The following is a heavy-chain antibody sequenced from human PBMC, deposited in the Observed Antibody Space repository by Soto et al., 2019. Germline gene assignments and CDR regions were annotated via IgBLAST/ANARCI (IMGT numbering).Heavy chain of an antibody. CDR2: ISGSGGST. Sequence: EVQLLESGGGLVQPGGSLRISCAASGLTFSSYAMSWVRQAPGKGLEWVSAISGSGGSTYYADSGKSRFTSSRDNSKNTLYMQMNSVRAEDTAVYYCAKTICSSTSCYRFDYWGQGTLVTFSS. CDR3: AKTICSSTSCYRFDY. J-gene: IGHJ4*02. D-gene: IGHD2-2*01. V-gene: IGHV3-23*01. CDR1: GLTFSSYA.